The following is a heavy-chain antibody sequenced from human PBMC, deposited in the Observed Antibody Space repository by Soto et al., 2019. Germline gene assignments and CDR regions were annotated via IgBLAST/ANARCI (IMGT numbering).Heavy chain of an antibody. CDR3: DSSGPPGY. CDR2: ISAYNGDT. Sequence: EASVKVSCKASGYTFITYGVSWVRQAPGQGLEWMGWISAYNGDTNYAQNLQGRVTMTTDTSTTTAYMELRSLRSDDTAVYYYDSSGPPGYWGQGTLVTVSS. CDR1: GYTFITYG. V-gene: IGHV1-18*01. J-gene: IGHJ4*02. D-gene: IGHD3-22*01.